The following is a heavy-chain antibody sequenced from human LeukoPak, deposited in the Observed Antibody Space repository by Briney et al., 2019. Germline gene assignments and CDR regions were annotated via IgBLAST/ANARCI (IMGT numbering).Heavy chain of an antibody. CDR1: GYSFTSYW. V-gene: IGHV5-10-1*01. CDR3: ARQGPTVTTSYHY. J-gene: IGHJ4*02. CDR2: IDPSDSYP. D-gene: IGHD4-17*01. Sequence: GESLKISCKGSGYSFTSYWISWVRQIPGKGLGWMGWIDPSDSYPNYSPSFQGHVTISADKYISTAYLQGSSLKASDTAMYYCARQGPTVTTSYHYWGQGTLVTVSS.